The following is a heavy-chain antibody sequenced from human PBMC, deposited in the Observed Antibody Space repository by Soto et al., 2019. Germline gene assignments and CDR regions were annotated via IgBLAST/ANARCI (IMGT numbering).Heavy chain of an antibody. Sequence: GGSLRLSCAASGFTFSSYAMSWVRQAPGKGLEWVSAISGSGGSTYYADSVKGRFTISRDNSKNTLYLQMNSLRAEDTAVYYCAKDPKTTANYYYYYGMDVWGQGTTVTVSS. V-gene: IGHV3-23*01. CDR2: ISGSGGST. CDR3: AKDPKTTANYYYYYGMDV. J-gene: IGHJ6*02. CDR1: GFTFSSYA. D-gene: IGHD4-17*01.